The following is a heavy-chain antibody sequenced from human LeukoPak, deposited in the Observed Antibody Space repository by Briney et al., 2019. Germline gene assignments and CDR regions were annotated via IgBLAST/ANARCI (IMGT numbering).Heavy chain of an antibody. CDR1: GGTFSSYA. D-gene: IGHD6-13*01. CDR3: AREGYTTAGCDY. Sequence: SVRVSYKASGGTFSSYAISWVRQAPGQGLEWMGGIIPIFGTANYAQKFQGRVTITADESTSTAYMELSSLRSEDTAVYYCAREGYTTAGCDYWGQGTLVTVSS. CDR2: IIPIFGTA. J-gene: IGHJ4*02. V-gene: IGHV1-69*01.